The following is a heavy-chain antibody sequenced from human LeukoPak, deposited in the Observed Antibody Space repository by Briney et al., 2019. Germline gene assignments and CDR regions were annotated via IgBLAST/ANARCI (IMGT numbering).Heavy chain of an antibody. Sequence: SVTLSLTCTVSDGSISSYYWSWIRQPPGRGLEWLAYTHDTGSTDYNPSLNGRATISLDTSKNQVSLNLRSVTATGTAVYYCARHGGSWTFDYWGQGTLVTVSS. CDR3: ARHGGSWTFDY. J-gene: IGHJ4*02. V-gene: IGHV4-59*08. CDR1: DGSISSYY. CDR2: THDTGST. D-gene: IGHD6-13*01.